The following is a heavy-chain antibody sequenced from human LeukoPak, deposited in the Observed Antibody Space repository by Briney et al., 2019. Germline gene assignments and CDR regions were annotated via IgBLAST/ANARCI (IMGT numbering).Heavy chain of an antibody. V-gene: IGHV1-46*01. CDR2: IDPSGGST. D-gene: IGHD1-1*01. Sequence: SVKFSCKASEYTFTSYYIDWVRKSPGQGREWMGVIDPSGGSTRYAQKFQGRVTMTGDPSTRTVYMELSSLTSDDTAVYYCARGTTDAYWGQGTPVTVSS. CDR1: EYTFTSYY. J-gene: IGHJ4*02. CDR3: ARGTTDAY.